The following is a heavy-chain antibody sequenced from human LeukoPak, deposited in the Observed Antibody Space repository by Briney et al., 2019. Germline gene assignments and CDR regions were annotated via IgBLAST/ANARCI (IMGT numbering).Heavy chain of an antibody. D-gene: IGHD1-7*01. J-gene: IGHJ3*02. Sequence: SETLSLTCTVSGGSISSHYWSWIRQPPGKGLEWIGYISYSGKTNYNPSLKSRVTISADTSKNQFSLKVTSVTAADTAVYYCVRVRGTGKSDLEAFDIWGQGTMVTISS. CDR1: GGSISSHY. CDR3: VRVRGTGKSDLEAFDI. V-gene: IGHV4-59*11. CDR2: ISYSGKT.